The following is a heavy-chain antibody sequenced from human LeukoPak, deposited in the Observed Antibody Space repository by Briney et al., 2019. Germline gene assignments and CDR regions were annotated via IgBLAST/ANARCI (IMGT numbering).Heavy chain of an antibody. Sequence: GASVKVSCKTSGYTFTDSYIHWVRQAPGQGLEWMGRINPNSGDPNYPQKFQGRVTMTRDASISTAYMEMSSPTSDDTAVYYCARSARHCNNGVCFTDYYIDLWGKGTTVIVSS. CDR1: GYTFTDSY. V-gene: IGHV1-2*06. J-gene: IGHJ6*03. CDR2: INPNSGDP. D-gene: IGHD2-8*01. CDR3: ARSARHCNNGVCFTDYYIDL.